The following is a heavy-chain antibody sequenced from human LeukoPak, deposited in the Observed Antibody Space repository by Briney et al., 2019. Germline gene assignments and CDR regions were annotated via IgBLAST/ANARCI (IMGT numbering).Heavy chain of an antibody. V-gene: IGHV4-59*01. CDR1: GGSISSYY. CDR2: IYYSGST. CDR3: ARDGGTGANWFDP. Sequence: SETLSLTCTVSGGSISSYYWSWIRQPPGKGLEWIGYIYYSGSTNYNPSLKSRVTISVDTPKNQFSLKLSSVTAADTAVYYCARDGGTGANWFDPWGQGTLVTVSS. D-gene: IGHD2-15*01. J-gene: IGHJ5*02.